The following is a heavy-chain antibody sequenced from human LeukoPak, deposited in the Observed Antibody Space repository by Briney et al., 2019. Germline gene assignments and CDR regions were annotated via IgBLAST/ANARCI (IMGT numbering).Heavy chain of an antibody. J-gene: IGHJ5*01. Sequence: GGSLRLSCAASGFTFNSYTMNWVRQAPGKGLESVSSIRSNSRGINYADSVKGRFTISRDNSRSTLYLQMSSLRIEDTALYYCAKWDASYRTGWYDFWGQGTLVTVSS. D-gene: IGHD1-26*01. CDR3: AKWDASYRTGWYDF. CDR2: IRSNSRGI. CDR1: GFTFNSYT. V-gene: IGHV3-21*04.